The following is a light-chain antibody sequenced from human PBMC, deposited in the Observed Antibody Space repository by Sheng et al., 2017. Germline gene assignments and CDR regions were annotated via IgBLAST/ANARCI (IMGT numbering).Light chain of an antibody. CDR3: QQANSFPWT. CDR1: QDISHY. Sequence: DIQMTQSPPSLSASVGDRVTITCRASQDISHYLAWYQQKPGKAPKLLIYAASSLQSGVPSRFSGSGSGTDFTLTISSLQPEDFATYYCQQANSFPWTFGQGTKVEIK. J-gene: IGKJ1*01. CDR2: AAS. V-gene: IGKV1-12*01.